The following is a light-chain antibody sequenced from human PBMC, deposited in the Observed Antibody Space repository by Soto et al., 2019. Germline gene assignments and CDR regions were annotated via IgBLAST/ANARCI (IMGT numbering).Light chain of an antibody. J-gene: IGKJ5*01. CDR2: GAS. CDR1: QSVNNN. Sequence: ETLMTQSPATLSVSPGERATLSCRASQSVNNNLAWYQQKPGQAPRLLMYGASSRATGIPDRFSGTGSGTDFTLTISRLEPEDFAVYYCQQYGSSPYTFGLGTRLEIK. V-gene: IGKV3-20*01. CDR3: QQYGSSPYT.